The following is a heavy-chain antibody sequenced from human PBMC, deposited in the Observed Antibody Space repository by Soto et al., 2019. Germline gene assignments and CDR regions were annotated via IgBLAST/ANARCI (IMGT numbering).Heavy chain of an antibody. D-gene: IGHD3-16*01. Sequence: GGSLRLSCAASGFTFSSYGMHWVRQAPGKGLEWVAVIWYDGSNKYYADSVKGRFTISRDNSKNTLYLQMNSLRAEDTAVYYCARDWGRSTYYFDYWGQGTLVTVSS. CDR3: ARDWGRSTYYFDY. CDR2: IWYDGSNK. J-gene: IGHJ4*02. CDR1: GFTFSSYG. V-gene: IGHV3-33*01.